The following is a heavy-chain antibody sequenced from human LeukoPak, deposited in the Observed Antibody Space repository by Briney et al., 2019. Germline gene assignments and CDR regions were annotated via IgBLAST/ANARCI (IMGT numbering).Heavy chain of an antibody. Sequence: PGGSLRLSCPASGFTDSSNYMSWVRQAPGKGLEWVLVIYSGGSTYYADSVKGRFTISRDNSKNTLYLQMNSLRAEDTAVYYCARSITGTDAFDIWGQGTMVTVSS. CDR3: ARSITGTDAFDI. CDR2: IYSGGST. CDR1: GFTDSSNY. D-gene: IGHD3-10*01. V-gene: IGHV3-66*01. J-gene: IGHJ3*02.